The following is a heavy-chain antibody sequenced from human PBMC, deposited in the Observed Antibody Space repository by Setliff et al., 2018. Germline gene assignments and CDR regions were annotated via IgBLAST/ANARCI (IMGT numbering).Heavy chain of an antibody. J-gene: IGHJ6*02. CDR2: IYYSGST. D-gene: IGHD6-19*01. CDR1: CGSISSSSYY. CDR3: ARVSQYSSGWYYYYYYGMDV. Sequence: SETLSLTCTVTCGSISSSSYYWGWIRQPPGKGLEWLGSIYYSGSTYYNPSLKSRVTISVDTSKNQFSLKLSSVTAADTAVYYCARVSQYSSGWYYYYYYGMDVWGQGTTVTVSS. V-gene: IGHV4-39*07.